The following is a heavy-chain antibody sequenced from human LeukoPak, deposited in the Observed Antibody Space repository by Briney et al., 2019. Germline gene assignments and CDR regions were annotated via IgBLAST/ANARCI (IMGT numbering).Heavy chain of an antibody. CDR2: INSDGSST. D-gene: IGHD3-22*01. CDR3: ARDRYYDSSGYSSYFDY. Sequence: GGSLRLSCAASGFTFSSYWMHWVRQAPGKGLVWVSRINSDGSSTSYADSVKGRFTISRDNAKNTLYLQMNSLRAEDTAVNYCARDRYYDSSGYSSYFDYWGQGTLVTVSS. V-gene: IGHV3-74*01. J-gene: IGHJ4*02. CDR1: GFTFSSYW.